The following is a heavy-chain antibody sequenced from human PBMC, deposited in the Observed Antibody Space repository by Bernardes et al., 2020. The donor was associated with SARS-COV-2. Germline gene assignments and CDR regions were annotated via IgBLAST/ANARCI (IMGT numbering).Heavy chain of an antibody. CDR1: GYHFTRYW. CDR3: ARLGEDATDYYGLDV. Sequence: GESRKISCKGSGYHFTRYWIAWVRQMSGKGPELMGIIYPYDSDTTYSPSFQGQVTISVDKSITTAYLQWSSLRASDSAIYYCARLGEDATDYYGLDVWGQGTAVTVSS. J-gene: IGHJ6*02. D-gene: IGHD3-16*01. CDR2: IYPYDSDT. V-gene: IGHV5-51*01.